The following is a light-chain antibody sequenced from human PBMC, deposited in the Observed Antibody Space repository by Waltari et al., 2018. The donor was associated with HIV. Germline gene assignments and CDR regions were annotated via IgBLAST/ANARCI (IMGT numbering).Light chain of an antibody. V-gene: IGLV8-61*01. CDR1: SGSVSRAYY. CDR2: DTG. CDR3: LLYMASGRV. Sequence: QTVVTQEPSFSVSPGGTITLTCGLSSGSVSRAYYPSWYQQTTGQPPRTLIYDTGTRSSGVPDRFSGSIVGNKAALTITGAQSEDESDYYCLLYMASGRVFGGGTRLTVL. J-gene: IGLJ3*02.